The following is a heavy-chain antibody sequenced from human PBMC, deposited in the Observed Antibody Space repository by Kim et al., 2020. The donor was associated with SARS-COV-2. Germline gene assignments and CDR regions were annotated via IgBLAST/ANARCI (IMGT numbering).Heavy chain of an antibody. J-gene: IGHJ4*02. CDR1: GGSISSGGYY. V-gene: IGHV4-31*03. CDR3: AREKAAAGRGDFDY. D-gene: IGHD6-13*01. CDR2: IYYSGST. Sequence: SETLSLTCTVSGGSISSGGYYWSWIRQHPGKGLEWIGYIYYSGSTYYNPSLKSRVTISVDTSKNQFSLKLSSVTAADTAVYYCAREKAAAGRGDFDYWGQGTLVTVSS.